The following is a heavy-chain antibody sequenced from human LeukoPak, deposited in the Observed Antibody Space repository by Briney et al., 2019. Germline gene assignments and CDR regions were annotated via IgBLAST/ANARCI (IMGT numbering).Heavy chain of an antibody. CDR1: GYSFTGYY. J-gene: IGHJ5*01. D-gene: IGHD2-8*01. Sequence: ASVKVSCKASGYSFTGYYMHWVRQAPGQGLEWMGWINPNSGGTNYAQKFKGRVTMTRDTSISTAYMELSSLRSDDTAFYYCARSRQSTREDEILIRRRWFDCWGQGTLVTVSS. CDR2: INPNSGGT. V-gene: IGHV1-2*02. CDR3: ARSRQSTREDEILIRRRWFDC.